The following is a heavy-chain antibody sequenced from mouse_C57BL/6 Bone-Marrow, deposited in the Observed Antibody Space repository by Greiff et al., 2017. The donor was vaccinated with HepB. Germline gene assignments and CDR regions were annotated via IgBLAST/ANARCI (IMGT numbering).Heavy chain of an antibody. J-gene: IGHJ3*01. CDR3: AREDVSFAY. Sequence: DVQLVESGGGLVKPGGSLKLSCAASGFTFSSYTMSWVRQTPEKRLEWVATISGGGGNTYYPDSVKGRFTISRDNAKNTLYLQMSSLRSEDTALYYCAREDVSFAYWGQGTLVTVSA. V-gene: IGHV5-9*01. CDR1: GFTFSSYT. CDR2: ISGGGGNT.